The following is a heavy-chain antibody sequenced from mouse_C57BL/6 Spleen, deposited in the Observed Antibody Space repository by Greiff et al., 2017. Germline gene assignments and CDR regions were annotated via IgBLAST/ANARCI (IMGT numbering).Heavy chain of an antibody. CDR2: IYPGDGDT. D-gene: IGHD6-1*01. J-gene: IGHJ4*01. Sequence: LVESGPELVKPGASVKISCKASGYAFSSSWMNWVKQRPGKGLEWIGRIYPGDGDTNYNGKFKGKATLTADKSSSTAYMQLSSLTSEDSAVYFCARVQGAMDYWGQGTSVTVSS. CDR1: GYAFSSSW. CDR3: ARVQGAMDY. V-gene: IGHV1-82*01.